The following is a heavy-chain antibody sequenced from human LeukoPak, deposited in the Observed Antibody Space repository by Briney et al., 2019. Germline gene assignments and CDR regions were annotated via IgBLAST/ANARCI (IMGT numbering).Heavy chain of an antibody. D-gene: IGHD1-1*01. Sequence: SETLSLSCTVSGGSISTYYWSWIRQPPGKGLEWIGYIYYSGSTNYNPSLKSRVTISVDTSKNQFSLKLSSVTAADTAVYYCARDRENAFDYWGQGTLVTVSS. CDR1: GGSISTYY. CDR3: ARDRENAFDY. CDR2: IYYSGST. J-gene: IGHJ4*02. V-gene: IGHV4-59*01.